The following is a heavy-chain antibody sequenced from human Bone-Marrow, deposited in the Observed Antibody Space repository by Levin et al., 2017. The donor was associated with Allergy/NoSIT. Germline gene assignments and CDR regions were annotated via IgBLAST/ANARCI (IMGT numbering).Heavy chain of an antibody. J-gene: IGHJ3*02. CDR1: GYTFTRYS. Sequence: WASVKVSCKPSGYTFTRYSIHWVRQAPGQRLEWMGWINTGNGNTKYSQKFQGRVSITRDTSASTAYMEVRSLRSEDTAMYFCARAKMDIVVVPAAKDIWGQGTMVTVSS. V-gene: IGHV1-3*04. CDR3: ARAKMDIVVVPAAKDI. CDR2: INTGNGNT. D-gene: IGHD2-2*03.